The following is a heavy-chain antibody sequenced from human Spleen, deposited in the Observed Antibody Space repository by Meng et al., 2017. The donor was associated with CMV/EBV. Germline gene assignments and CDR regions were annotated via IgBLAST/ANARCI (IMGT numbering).Heavy chain of an antibody. J-gene: IGHJ6*02. Sequence: GGSLRLSCAASGFTFSSYEMNWVRQAPGKGLEWVSYISSSGSTIYYADSVKGRFTISRDNAKNSLYLQMNSLRAEDTAVYYCARDLLSVRDFWSGYWRYYYYYYGMDVWGQGTTVTVSS. D-gene: IGHD3-3*01. CDR1: GFTFSSYE. CDR3: ARDLLSVRDFWSGYWRYYYYYYGMDV. V-gene: IGHV3-48*03. CDR2: ISSSGSTI.